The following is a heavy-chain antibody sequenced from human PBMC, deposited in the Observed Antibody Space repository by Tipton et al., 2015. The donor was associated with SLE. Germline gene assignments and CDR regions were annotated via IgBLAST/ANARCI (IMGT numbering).Heavy chain of an antibody. Sequence: LRLSCTVSGGSISSHYWSWIRQPPGKGLEWIGYIYYSGSTNYNPSLKSRVTISVDTSKNQFSLKLSSVTAADTAVYYCARSGAHGYYFDYWGQGTLVTVSS. J-gene: IGHJ4*02. V-gene: IGHV4-59*11. D-gene: IGHD3-10*01. CDR3: ARSGAHGYYFDY. CDR1: GGSISSHY. CDR2: IYYSGST.